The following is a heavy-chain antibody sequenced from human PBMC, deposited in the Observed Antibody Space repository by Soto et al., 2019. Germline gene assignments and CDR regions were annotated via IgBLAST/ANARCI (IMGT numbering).Heavy chain of an antibody. D-gene: IGHD4-17*01. Sequence: SETLSLTCTVSGGSISSGGYYWSWIRQHPGKGLEWIGYIYYSGSTYYNPSLKSRVTISVDTSKNQFSLKLSSVTAADTAVYYCAREGPTVTIDYWGQGTLVTVSS. CDR2: IYYSGST. CDR1: GGSISSGGYY. J-gene: IGHJ4*02. V-gene: IGHV4-31*03. CDR3: AREGPTVTIDY.